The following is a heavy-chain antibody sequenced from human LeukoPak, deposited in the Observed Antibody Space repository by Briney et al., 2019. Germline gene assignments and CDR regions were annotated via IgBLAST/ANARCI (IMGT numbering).Heavy chain of an antibody. D-gene: IGHD6-13*01. CDR1: GYTFTGYY. Sequence: ASVKVSCKASGYTFTGYYMHWVRQAPGQGLEWMGWINPNSGGTNYAQKFQGRVTMTRDTSISTAYMELSRLRSDDTAVYYCARKHSSSWYFWFDPRGQGTLVTVSS. J-gene: IGHJ5*02. CDR2: INPNSGGT. V-gene: IGHV1-2*02. CDR3: ARKHSSSWYFWFDP.